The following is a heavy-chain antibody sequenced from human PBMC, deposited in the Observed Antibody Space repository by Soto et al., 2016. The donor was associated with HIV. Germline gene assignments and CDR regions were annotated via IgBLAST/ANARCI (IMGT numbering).Heavy chain of an antibody. J-gene: IGHJ5*02. Sequence: QVQLVQSGAEVKKPGASVKVSCKASGYTSTGYYMHWVRQAPGQGLEWMGWINPNSGGTNYAQKFQGRVTMTRDTSISTAYMELSRLRSDDTAVYYCARDPRITTILTSVGLRWGSDGEPVRFD. D-gene: IGHD3-9*01. V-gene: IGHV1-2*02. CDR2: INPNSGGT. CDR1: GYTSTGYY. CDR3: ARDPRITTILTSVGLRWGSDGEPVRFD.